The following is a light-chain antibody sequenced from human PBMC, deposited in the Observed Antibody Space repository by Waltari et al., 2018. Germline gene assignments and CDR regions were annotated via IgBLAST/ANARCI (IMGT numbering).Light chain of an antibody. V-gene: IGLV3-19*01. J-gene: IGLJ2*01. CDR1: SLKLNY. CDR2: GKN. Sequence: SSEQTQDPAVSVALGQTARITCQGDSLKLNYVSWFHQKPGQAPALVIYGKNNRPSGIPDRFSASSSGRTASLTIIGAQAEDEADYYCHSRDSSGDVIIGGGTKLTVV. CDR3: HSRDSSGDVI.